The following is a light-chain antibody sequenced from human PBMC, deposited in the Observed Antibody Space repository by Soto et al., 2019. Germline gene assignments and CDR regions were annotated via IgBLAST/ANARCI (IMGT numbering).Light chain of an antibody. CDR2: ENN. Sequence: NFMLTQPHSVSESPGMTVKISCTRSRGSIASNYVQWYQQRPGSAPTIVIYENNQRPSGVPDRFSGSIDSSSNSASLTISGLKTEDEADYYCQSFDSRNVVFGGGTKLTVL. CDR3: QSFDSRNVV. J-gene: IGLJ2*01. CDR1: RGSIASNY. V-gene: IGLV6-57*03.